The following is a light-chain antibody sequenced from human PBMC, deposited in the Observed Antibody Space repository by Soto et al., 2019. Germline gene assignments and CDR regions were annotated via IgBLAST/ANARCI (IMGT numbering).Light chain of an antibody. V-gene: IGKV3-20*01. CDR3: QQYGNSPHT. J-gene: IGKJ4*01. Sequence: EIVLTQSPGTLSLSPGERATLSCRASQSVSSSFVAWYQQKPGQAPRLLIYGASSRATGIPDRFSGSGSGTDFTLTISSLEPEDVAVYYCQQYGNSPHTFGGGTKVEIK. CDR1: QSVSSSF. CDR2: GAS.